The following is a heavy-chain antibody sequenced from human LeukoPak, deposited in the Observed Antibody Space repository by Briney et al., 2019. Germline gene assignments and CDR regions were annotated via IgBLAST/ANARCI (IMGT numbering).Heavy chain of an antibody. D-gene: IGHD2-21*02. Sequence: PGGSLRLSCATSGFTFNNNAMTWVRQAPGKGLEWVSAINGGGDATEYADSVKGRFTISRDNSKNTLYLQMNSLRPEDTAVYYCAGERNCGGDCYQGSWFDPWGQGTLVTVSS. CDR3: AGERNCGGDCYQGSWFDP. J-gene: IGHJ5*02. CDR2: INGGGDAT. V-gene: IGHV3-23*01. CDR1: GFTFNNNA.